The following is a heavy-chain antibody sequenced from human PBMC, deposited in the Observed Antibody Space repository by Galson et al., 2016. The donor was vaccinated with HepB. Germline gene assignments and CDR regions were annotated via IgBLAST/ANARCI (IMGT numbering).Heavy chain of an antibody. CDR1: GYSFTDYW. CDR3: ARQSTTVASWPDY. Sequence: QSGAEVKKPGESLKISCQASGYSFTDYWIAWVRQMPGKGLECMGIIYPGDSDITYSPSFRGQVTMSADTSIATTYLQWSSLKASDTAMYYCARQSTTVASWPDYWVQGALVTVSS. V-gene: IGHV5-51*01. J-gene: IGHJ4*02. D-gene: IGHD4-17*01. CDR2: IYPGDSDI.